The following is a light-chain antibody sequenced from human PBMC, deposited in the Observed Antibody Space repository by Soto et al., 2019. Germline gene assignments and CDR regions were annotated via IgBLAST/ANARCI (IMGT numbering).Light chain of an antibody. CDR3: QQYNTYSWT. J-gene: IGKJ1*01. Sequence: DIQMTQSPSTLSASGGDRVTITCRASQNINNWLAWYQQKPGKAPNLLIYEASNLESGVPSRFGGSRSGTEFTLTISSLRPEDFATYYCQQYNTYSWTFGQGTKVDIK. V-gene: IGKV1-5*03. CDR2: EAS. CDR1: QNINNW.